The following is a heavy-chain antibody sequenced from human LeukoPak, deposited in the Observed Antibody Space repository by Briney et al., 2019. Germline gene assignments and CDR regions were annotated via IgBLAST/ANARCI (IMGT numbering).Heavy chain of an antibody. D-gene: IGHD3-10*01. V-gene: IGHV1-18*01. CDR1: GYTFTSYG. CDR3: AREGLWLDYYYMDV. CDR2: ISAYNGNT. J-gene: IGHJ6*03. Sequence: GASVKVSCKASGYTFTSYGISWVRRAPGQGLEWMGWISAYNGNTNYAQKLQGRVTMTTDTSTSTAYMELRSLRSDDTAVYYCAREGLWLDYYYMDVWDKGTTVTVSS.